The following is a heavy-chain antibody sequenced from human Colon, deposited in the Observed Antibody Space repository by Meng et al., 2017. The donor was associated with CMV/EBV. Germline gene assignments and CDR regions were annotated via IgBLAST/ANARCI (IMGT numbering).Heavy chain of an antibody. D-gene: IGHD1/OR15-1a*01. CDR3: ARDHGNNPFDN. J-gene: IGHJ4*02. V-gene: IGHV6-1*01. Sequence: ISGDSVSSNNAAWSWIRQSPSRGLEWLGKTYYRSKWYTDYAVSVRSRITINADPSKNQVSLHLNSVTPEDTALYYCARDHGNNPFDNWGRGTLVTVSS. CDR1: GDSVSSNNAA. CDR2: TYYRSKWYT.